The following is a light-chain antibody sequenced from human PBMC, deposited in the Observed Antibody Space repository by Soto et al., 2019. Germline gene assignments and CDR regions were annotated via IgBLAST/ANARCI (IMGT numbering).Light chain of an antibody. V-gene: IGKV1-17*01. CDR3: LQHNSYPWT. CDR1: QSSSSW. CDR2: AAS. J-gene: IGKJ1*01. Sequence: DIQMTQSPSTLSASVGARVTITCRARQSSSSWLAWYQQKPGKAPKRLIYAASSLQSGVPSRFSGSGSGTEFTLTISSLQPEDFATYYCLQHNSYPWTFGQGTKVDI.